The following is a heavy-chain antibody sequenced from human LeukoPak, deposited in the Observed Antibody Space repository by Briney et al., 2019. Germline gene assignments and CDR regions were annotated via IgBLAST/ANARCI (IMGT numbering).Heavy chain of an antibody. Sequence: SVKVSCKASGGTFSSYAISWVRQAPGQGLEWMGGIIPIFGTANYAQKFQGRVTITTDESTSTAYMGLSSLRSEDTAVYYCARASPYFYCSGGSCYFHPWGQGTLVTVSS. V-gene: IGHV1-69*05. D-gene: IGHD2-15*01. J-gene: IGHJ5*02. CDR3: ARASPYFYCSGGSCYFHP. CDR1: GGTFSSYA. CDR2: IIPIFGTA.